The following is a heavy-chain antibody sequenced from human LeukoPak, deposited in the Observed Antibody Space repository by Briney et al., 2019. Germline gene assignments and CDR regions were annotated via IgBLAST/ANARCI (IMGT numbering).Heavy chain of an antibody. CDR1: GFTFSSYW. CDR3: ARDKSGGYYYYYYYYGMDV. V-gene: IGHV3-7*01. Sequence: SGGSLRLSCAASGFTFSSYWMSWVRQAPGKGLEWVANIKQDGSEKYYVDSVKGRFTISRDNSKNSLYLQMNSLRAEDTAVYYCARDKSGGYYYYYYYYGMDVWGQGTTVTVSS. CDR2: IKQDGSEK. J-gene: IGHJ6*02. D-gene: IGHD3-22*01.